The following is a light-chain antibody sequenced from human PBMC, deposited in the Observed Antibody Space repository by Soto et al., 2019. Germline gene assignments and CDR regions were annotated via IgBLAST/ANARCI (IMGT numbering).Light chain of an antibody. J-gene: IGKJ2*01. CDR3: QQNYTTPKT. Sequence: DIQMTQSPSSLSASVGDRVTMTCRASQSISSYLNWYQQKPGKAPKLLIYAASSLQSGVPSKFRGSGYGTQFALTISSLQPEDFATYYCQQNYTTPKTFGLGTMLEIK. CDR2: AAS. CDR1: QSISSY. V-gene: IGKV1-39*01.